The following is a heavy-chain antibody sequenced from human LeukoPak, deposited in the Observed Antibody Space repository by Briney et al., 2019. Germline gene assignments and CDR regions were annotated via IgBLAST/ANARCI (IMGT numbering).Heavy chain of an antibody. V-gene: IGHV3-9*01. D-gene: IGHD2-15*01. CDR3: AKEVVAMGDY. CDR2: ISWNSGSI. J-gene: IGHJ4*02. CDR1: GFTFDDYA. Sequence: GRSLRLSCAASGFTFDDYAMHWVRQAPGKGLEWVSGISWNSGSIGYADSVKGRFTISRDNAKNSLYLQMNSLRAEDTALYYCAKEVVAMGDYWGQGTLVTVSS.